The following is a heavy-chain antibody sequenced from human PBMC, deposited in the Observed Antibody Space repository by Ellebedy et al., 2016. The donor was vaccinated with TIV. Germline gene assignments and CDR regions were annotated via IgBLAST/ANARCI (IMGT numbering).Heavy chain of an antibody. V-gene: IGHV3-11*03. D-gene: IGHD3-10*01. CDR3: ARQFRSKRITMVRGQLDV. J-gene: IGHJ6*02. CDR2: ISGDAGYR. CDR1: GFTFSDHY. Sequence: GESLKISXVASGFTFSDHYMSWVRQAPGKGLELVSYISGDAGYRIYARSVQGRFTISRDIAENAVYLQMDSLRAEDTAVYYCARQFRSKRITMVRGQLDVWGQGTTVIVSS.